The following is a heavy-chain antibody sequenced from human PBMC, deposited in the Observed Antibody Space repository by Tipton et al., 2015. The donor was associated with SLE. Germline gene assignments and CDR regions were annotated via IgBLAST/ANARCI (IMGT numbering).Heavy chain of an antibody. Sequence: TLSLTCTVSGGSISSYYWSWIRQPPGKGLEWIGYIYYSGSTNYSGSTNYNPSLKSRVTISLDTSKNQFSLKLSSVTAADTAVYYCARALSSSGGFDYWGQGTLVTVSS. J-gene: IGHJ4*02. D-gene: IGHD6-13*01. V-gene: IGHV4-59*01. CDR3: ARALSSSGGFDY. CDR2: IYYSGSTNYSGST. CDR1: GGSISSYY.